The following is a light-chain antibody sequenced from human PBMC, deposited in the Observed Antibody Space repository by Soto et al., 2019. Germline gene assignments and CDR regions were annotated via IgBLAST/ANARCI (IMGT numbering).Light chain of an antibody. Sequence: DIVMTQSPDSLAVSLGERATINCKSSQSVLYSSNNKNYLAWYRQKPGQPPKLLIYWASTRESGVPDRFSGSGSGTDFTLTISSLQAEDVAVYYFQQYYSPPLTFGPGKKGDI. CDR2: WAS. CDR1: QSVLYSSNNKNY. V-gene: IGKV4-1*01. J-gene: IGKJ3*01. CDR3: QQYYSPPLT.